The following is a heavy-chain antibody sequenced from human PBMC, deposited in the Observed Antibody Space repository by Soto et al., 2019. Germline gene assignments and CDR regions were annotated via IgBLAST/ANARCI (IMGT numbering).Heavy chain of an antibody. CDR1: GGSISSGVYY. D-gene: IGHD3-10*01. Sequence: SETLSLTCTVSGGSISSGVYYWSWIRQHPGKGLEWIGYIFYSGSTYYNPSLKSRVTISVDTSKNQFSLKLSSVTAADTAVYYCATYGSGTYKPTTFDYWGQGTLVTVSS. V-gene: IGHV4-31*03. CDR2: IFYSGST. J-gene: IGHJ4*02. CDR3: ATYGSGTYKPTTFDY.